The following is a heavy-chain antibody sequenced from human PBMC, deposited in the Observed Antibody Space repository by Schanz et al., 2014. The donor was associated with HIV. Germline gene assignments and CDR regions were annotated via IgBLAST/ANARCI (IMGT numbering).Heavy chain of an antibody. CDR2: INTYNGQT. CDR3: ARTRGIAVAGFDY. J-gene: IGHJ4*02. Sequence: QVQLVQSGSEVGKPGASVKVSCKASGYTFTNYAFGWVRQAPGQGLEWVGSINTYNGQTDYGRKLQGRVTMTTDTSTSTAYMELRSLRSDDTAVYYCARTRGIAVAGFDYWGQGTLVTVSS. V-gene: IGHV1-18*01. D-gene: IGHD6-19*01. CDR1: GYTFTNYA.